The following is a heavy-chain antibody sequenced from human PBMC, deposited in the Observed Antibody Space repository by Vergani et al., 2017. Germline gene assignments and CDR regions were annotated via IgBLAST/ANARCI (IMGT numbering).Heavy chain of an antibody. CDR1: GFTFSSYG. V-gene: IGHV3-33*01. D-gene: IGHD2-2*01. Sequence: QVQLVESGGGVVQPGRSLRLSCAASGFTFSSYGRHWVRQAPGKGLEWVAVIGYDGSNTYYGDSVKGRFTISRDNSKNTLYLQMNRLRAEDTAVYYCARGSNYADYWGQGTLVTVSS. J-gene: IGHJ4*02. CDR2: IGYDGSNT. CDR3: ARGSNYADY.